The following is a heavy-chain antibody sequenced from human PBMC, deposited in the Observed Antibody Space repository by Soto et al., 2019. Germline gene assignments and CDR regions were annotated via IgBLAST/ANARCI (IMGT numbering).Heavy chain of an antibody. CDR1: GGSINSGGYY. CDR2: IYYSGST. D-gene: IGHD6-13*01. V-gene: IGHV4-31*03. J-gene: IGHJ4*02. Sequence: QVQLQESGPGLVKPSQTLSLICTVSGGSINSGGYYWSWIRQHPGKGLEWIGYIYYSGSTYYNPFLRSRVSISAGASENQFSLKLSSVTAADTAVYFCARAYRLAGYSSSWVFDSWGQGTLVNVSS. CDR3: ARAYRLAGYSSSWVFDS.